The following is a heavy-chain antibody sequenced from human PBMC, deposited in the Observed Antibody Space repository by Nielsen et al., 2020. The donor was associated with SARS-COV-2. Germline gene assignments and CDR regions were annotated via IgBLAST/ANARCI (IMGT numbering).Heavy chain of an antibody. D-gene: IGHD2-8*02. Sequence: GESLKISCAASGFTFSSYAMHWVRQAPGKGLEWVAVISYDGSNKYYADSVKGRFTISRDNSKNTLYLQMNSLRAEDTAVYYCATGYYYYGMDVWGQGTTVTVSS. CDR3: ATGYYYYGMDV. CDR1: GFTFSSYA. J-gene: IGHJ6*02. V-gene: IGHV3-30*04. CDR2: ISYDGSNK.